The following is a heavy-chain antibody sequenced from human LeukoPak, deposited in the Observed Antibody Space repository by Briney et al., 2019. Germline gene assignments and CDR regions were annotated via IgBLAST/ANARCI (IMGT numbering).Heavy chain of an antibody. CDR1: GFTFSSYS. CDR3: ARSERYSYGYTWDY. Sequence: GGSLRLSCAASGFTFSSYSMNWVRQAPGKGLEWVSYISSSSSTIYYADSVKGRFTISRDNAKNSPYLQMNSLRAEDTAVYYCARSERYSYGYTWDYWGQGTLVTVSS. CDR2: ISSSSSTI. V-gene: IGHV3-48*01. J-gene: IGHJ4*02. D-gene: IGHD5-18*01.